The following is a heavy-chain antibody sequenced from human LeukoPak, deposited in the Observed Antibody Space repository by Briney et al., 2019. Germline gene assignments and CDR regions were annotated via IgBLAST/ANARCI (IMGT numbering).Heavy chain of an antibody. CDR2: INAGNGNT. CDR1: GYTFTSYA. V-gene: IGHV1-3*01. J-gene: IGHJ6*02. D-gene: IGHD6-13*01. Sequence: ASVKVSCKASGYTFTSYAMHWVRQAPGQRLEWMGWINAGNGNTKYSQKFQGRVTITRDTSASTAYMELSSLRSEDTAVYYCAREGSSGYYYYHGMDVWGQGTTVTVSS. CDR3: AREGSSGYYYYHGMDV.